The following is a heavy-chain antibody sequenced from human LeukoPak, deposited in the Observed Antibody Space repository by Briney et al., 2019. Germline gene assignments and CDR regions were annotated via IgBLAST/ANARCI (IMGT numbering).Heavy chain of an antibody. Sequence: GGSLRLSCAASGFTFSSYDMHWFRQATGKGLEWVSAIGTAGDPYYPGSVKGRFTISRENAKNSLYLQMNSLRAGDTAVYYCARGASPGGRYYYYGMDVWGKGTTVTVSS. CDR3: ARGASPGGRYYYYGMDV. J-gene: IGHJ6*04. V-gene: IGHV3-13*05. CDR2: IGTAGDP. CDR1: GFTFSSYD. D-gene: IGHD1-26*01.